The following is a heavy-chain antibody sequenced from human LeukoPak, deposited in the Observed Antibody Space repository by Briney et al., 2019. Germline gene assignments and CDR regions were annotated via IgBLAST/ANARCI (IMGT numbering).Heavy chain of an antibody. V-gene: IGHV1-8*01. Sequence: ASVKVSCTASGYTFTSYDINWVRQATGQGLEWMGWMNPNSGNTGYAQKFQGRVTMTRNTSISTAYMELSSLRSEDTAVYYCASHVYGDYHDYYYYGMDVWGQGTTVTVSS. J-gene: IGHJ6*02. D-gene: IGHD4-17*01. CDR1: GYTFTSYD. CDR2: MNPNSGNT. CDR3: ASHVYGDYHDYYYYGMDV.